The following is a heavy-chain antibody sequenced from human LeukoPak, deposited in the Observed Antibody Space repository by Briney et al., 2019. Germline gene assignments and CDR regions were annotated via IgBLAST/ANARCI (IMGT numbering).Heavy chain of an antibody. J-gene: IGHJ4*02. CDR2: IYYSGST. D-gene: IGHD4-11*01. V-gene: IGHV4-59*01. CDR1: GGSISSYY. Sequence: PSETLSLTCTVSGGSISSYYWSWIRQPPGKGLEWIGYIYYSGSTRYNPSLKSRVTISVDTSKSQFSLKLSSVTAADTAVYYCASVDYQYYFDYWGQGTLVTVPS. CDR3: ASVDYQYYFDY.